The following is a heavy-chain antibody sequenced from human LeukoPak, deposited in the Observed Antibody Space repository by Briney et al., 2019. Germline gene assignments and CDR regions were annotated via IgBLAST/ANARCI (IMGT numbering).Heavy chain of an antibody. V-gene: IGHV1-8*03. CDR3: TVQSEYDSSGYYYI. Sequence: ASVKVSCKASGYTFTSYDINWVRQATGQGLEWMVWMNPNSGNTGYAQKFQGRVTITRNTSISTAYMELSSLRSEDTAVYYCTVQSEYDSSGYYYIWGQGTLVTVSS. D-gene: IGHD3-22*01. CDR2: MNPNSGNT. J-gene: IGHJ4*02. CDR1: GYTFTSYD.